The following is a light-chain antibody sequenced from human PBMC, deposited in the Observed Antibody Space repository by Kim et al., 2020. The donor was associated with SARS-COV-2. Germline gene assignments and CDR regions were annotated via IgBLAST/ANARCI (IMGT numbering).Light chain of an antibody. CDR3: QHYNSYPWT. CDR2: DAS. Sequence: AAVGDRATITCRASQSISSRLAWYQLKPGKAPKLVIYDASSLQSGVPSRFSGSGSGTEFTLTISSLQPDDFATYYCQHYNSYPWTFGQGTKVDIK. J-gene: IGKJ1*01. V-gene: IGKV1-5*01. CDR1: QSISSR.